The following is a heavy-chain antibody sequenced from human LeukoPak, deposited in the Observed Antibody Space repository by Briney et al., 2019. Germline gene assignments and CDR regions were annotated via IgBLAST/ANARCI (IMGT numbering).Heavy chain of an antibody. J-gene: IGHJ6*03. CDR3: ARALGYCSGGSCRYYYYYYMDV. CDR1: GFTFSSYA. D-gene: IGHD2-15*01. V-gene: IGHV3-30*04. CDR2: ISYDGSNK. Sequence: PGGSLRLSCAASGFTFSSYAMHWVRQAPGKGLEWVAVISYDGSNKYYADSVKGRFTISRDNSKNTLYLQMNSLRAEDTAVYYCARALGYCSGGSCRYYYYYYMDVWGKGTTVTVSS.